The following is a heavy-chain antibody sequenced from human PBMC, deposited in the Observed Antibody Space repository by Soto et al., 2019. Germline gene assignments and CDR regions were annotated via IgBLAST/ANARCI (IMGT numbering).Heavy chain of an antibody. CDR3: ATGPTFYYAY. J-gene: IGHJ4*02. D-gene: IGHD3-10*01. CDR1: GGSISSSSYY. CDR2: IYYSGST. V-gene: IGHV4-39*01. Sequence: SETLSLTCTVSGGSISSSSYYWGWIRQPPGKGLEWIGSIYYSGSTYYNQSLKSRFTISVDNSKNTLYLQMNSLRPEDTAVYYCATGPTFYYAYWGQGTLVTVSS.